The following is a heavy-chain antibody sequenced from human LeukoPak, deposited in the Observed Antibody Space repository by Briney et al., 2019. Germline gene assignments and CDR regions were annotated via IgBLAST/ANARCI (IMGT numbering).Heavy chain of an antibody. D-gene: IGHD2-21*01. CDR2: ISGSGGST. Sequence: EWVSAISGSGGSTYYADSVKGRFTISRDNSKNTLYLQMNSLRAEDTAVYYCAKGPGAYGFDPWGQGTLVTVSS. J-gene: IGHJ5*02. CDR3: AKGPGAYGFDP. V-gene: IGHV3-23*01.